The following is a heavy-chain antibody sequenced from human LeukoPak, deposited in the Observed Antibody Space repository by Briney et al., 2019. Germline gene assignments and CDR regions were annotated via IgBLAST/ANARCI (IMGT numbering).Heavy chain of an antibody. CDR1: TFTFSSYS. CDR2: ISSSSSYI. CDR3: ARVQALNWFDP. J-gene: IGHJ5*02. D-gene: IGHD4-11*01. V-gene: IGHV3-21*01. Sequence: GGSLRLSCAASTFTFSSYSMNWVRQAPGKGLEWVSSISSSSSYIYYADSVKGRFTISRDNAKNSLYLQMNSLRAEDTAVYYCARVQALNWFDPWGQGTLVTVSS.